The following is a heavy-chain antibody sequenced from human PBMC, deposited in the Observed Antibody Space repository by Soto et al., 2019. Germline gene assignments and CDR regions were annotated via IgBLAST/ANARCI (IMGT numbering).Heavy chain of an antibody. Sequence: NPGGSLRLSCAASGFTFSSYSMNWVRQAPGKGLEWVSSISSSSSYIYYADSVKGRFTISRDNAKNSLYLQMNSLRAEDTAVYYCARDLSPMKWLAPYYFDYWGQGTLVTVSS. CDR2: ISSSSSYI. CDR3: ARDLSPMKWLAPYYFDY. V-gene: IGHV3-21*01. J-gene: IGHJ4*02. CDR1: GFTFSSYS. D-gene: IGHD6-19*01.